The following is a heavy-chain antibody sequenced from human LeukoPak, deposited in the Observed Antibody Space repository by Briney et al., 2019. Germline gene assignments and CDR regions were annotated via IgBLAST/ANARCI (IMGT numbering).Heavy chain of an antibody. CDR1: GYTFIGSY. V-gene: IGHV1-2*02. Sequence: ASVKVSCKASGYTFIGSYMHWVRQAPGQGLEWMGWINPNSGDTKSVQKFQGRVTMTRDTSISTVYMELTGLTSDDTAVYFCTRGGYSCAVDYWGQGTTVTVSS. D-gene: IGHD5-12*01. CDR3: TRGGYSCAVDY. J-gene: IGHJ4*02. CDR2: INPNSGDT.